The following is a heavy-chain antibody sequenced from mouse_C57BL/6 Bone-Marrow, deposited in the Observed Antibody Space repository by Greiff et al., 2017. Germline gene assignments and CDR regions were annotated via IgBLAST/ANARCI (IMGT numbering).Heavy chain of an antibody. CDR3: TRIYYYGSSTGAYAMDY. J-gene: IGHJ4*01. CDR1: GFTFSDAW. CDR2: IRNKANNHAT. V-gene: IGHV6-6*01. D-gene: IGHD1-1*01. Sequence: EVKVVESGGGLVQPGGSMKLSCAASGFTFSDAWMDWVRQSPEKGLEWVAEIRNKANNHATYYAESVKGRFTISRDDSKSSVYLQMNSLRAEDTGIYYCTRIYYYGSSTGAYAMDYWGQGTSVTVSS.